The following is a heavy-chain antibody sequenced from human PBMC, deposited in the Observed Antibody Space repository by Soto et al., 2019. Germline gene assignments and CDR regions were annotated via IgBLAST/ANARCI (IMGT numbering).Heavy chain of an antibody. V-gene: IGHV3-30-3*01. CDR3: AKVRSTTIFDVVSLFDY. J-gene: IGHJ4*02. D-gene: IGHD3-3*01. Sequence: GGSLRLSCTSSGFTFSHYGIHWVRQAPGKGLEWVSAISYDGSKTFYADSVKGQFTISRDNSRNTLYMQMNSLRVEDTAVYYCAKVRSTTIFDVVSLFDYWGQGTLVTVSS. CDR2: ISYDGSKT. CDR1: GFTFSHYG.